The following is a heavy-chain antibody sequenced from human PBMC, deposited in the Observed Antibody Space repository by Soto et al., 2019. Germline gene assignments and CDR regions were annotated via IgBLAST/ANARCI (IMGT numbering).Heavy chain of an antibody. D-gene: IGHD6-13*01. CDR3: ARGGSTSWLRALDL. Sequence: EVQLVESGGGLVQPGGSLRLSCAVSGFTNSNYYMQWVRQGPGKGLVYVARIDFDGRSTVHADSVKGRFTISRDNAKNTLYLQMNSLGAEDTGVYYCARGGSTSWLRALDLSGQGTLVTVSS. J-gene: IGHJ5*02. V-gene: IGHV3-74*01. CDR1: GFTNSNYY. CDR2: IDFDGRST.